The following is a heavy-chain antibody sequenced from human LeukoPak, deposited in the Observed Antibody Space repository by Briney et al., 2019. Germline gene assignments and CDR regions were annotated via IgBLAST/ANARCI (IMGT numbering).Heavy chain of an antibody. CDR2: ISKSGGST. CDR1: GFTFSTYA. V-gene: IGHV3-23*01. D-gene: IGHD2-8*01. CDR3: ARGVGEYTNGHFDF. J-gene: IGHJ4*02. Sequence: PGGSLRLSRAASGFTFSTYAMTWVRQAPGKGLEWVSSISKSGGSTYDTDSVRGRFTISRDNSKNTLYLQMNRLRAEDTALYYCARGVGEYTNGHFDFWGQGTLVTVSS.